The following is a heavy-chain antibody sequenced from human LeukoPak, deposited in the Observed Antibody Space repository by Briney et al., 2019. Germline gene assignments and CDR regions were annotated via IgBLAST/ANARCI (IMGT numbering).Heavy chain of an antibody. J-gene: IGHJ4*02. CDR1: GFTFSSYA. CDR2: ITSSSSTI. V-gene: IGHV3-48*01. CDR3: ARDRLGPPDY. D-gene: IGHD4-11*01. Sequence: GGSLRLSCAASGFTFSSYAMHWVRQAPGKGLEWLSYITSSSSTIYYADSVKGRFTISRDNAKNSLYLQMNSLRAEDTAVYYCARDRLGPPDYWGQETLVTVSS.